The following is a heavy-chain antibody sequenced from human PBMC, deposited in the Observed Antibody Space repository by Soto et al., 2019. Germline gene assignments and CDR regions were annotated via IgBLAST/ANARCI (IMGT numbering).Heavy chain of an antibody. Sequence: PGGSLRLSCAASGFIFSDYAMTWVRQAPGRGLEWVANIKQDGSEKYYVDSVKGRFTISRDNAKNSLYLQMNSLRAEDTAVYYCARDRRNVAYYYDSSGYYWGDAFDIWGQGTMVTVSS. V-gene: IGHV3-7*03. D-gene: IGHD3-22*01. CDR2: IKQDGSEK. J-gene: IGHJ3*02. CDR1: GFIFSDYA. CDR3: ARDRRNVAYYYDSSGYYWGDAFDI.